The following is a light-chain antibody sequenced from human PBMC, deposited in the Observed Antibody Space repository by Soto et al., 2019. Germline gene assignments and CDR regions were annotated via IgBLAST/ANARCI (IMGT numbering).Light chain of an antibody. CDR1: SSDVGGYTY. CDR3: SSYTSSSPYV. CDR2: EVN. V-gene: IGLV2-14*01. J-gene: IGLJ1*01. Sequence: QSVLTQPASVSGCPGQSITISCTGTSSDVGGYTYVSWYQQHPGKAPKLMIYEVNNRPSGVSNRFSGSKSGNTASLTISGLQAEDEADYYCSSYTSSSPYVFGTGTKVTVL.